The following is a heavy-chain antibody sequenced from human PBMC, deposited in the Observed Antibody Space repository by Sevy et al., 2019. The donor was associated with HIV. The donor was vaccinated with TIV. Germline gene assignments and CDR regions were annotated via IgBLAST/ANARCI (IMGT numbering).Heavy chain of an antibody. Sequence: SETLSLTCTVSGGSISSYYWSWIRQPAGKGLEWIGRIYTSGSTNYNPSLKGRVTMSVDTSKNQFSLKLSSVTAADTAVYYCARDYSSSWYIQGNAFDIWGQGTMVTVSS. J-gene: IGHJ3*02. D-gene: IGHD6-13*01. CDR2: IYTSGST. V-gene: IGHV4-4*07. CDR1: GGSISSYY. CDR3: ARDYSSSWYIQGNAFDI.